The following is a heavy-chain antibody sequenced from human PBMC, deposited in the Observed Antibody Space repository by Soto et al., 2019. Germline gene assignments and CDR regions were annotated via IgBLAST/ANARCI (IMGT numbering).Heavy chain of an antibody. D-gene: IGHD6-13*01. CDR1: GGSISSYY. CDR2: IYYSGST. V-gene: IGHV4-59*08. Sequence: SDTLSITCTVSGGSISSYYCTWILQPPGKGLEWIGYIYYSGSTNYNPSLKSRVTISVATSKTQFSLKLSSVTAADTAVYYCAGLDGYYHYMEVWGKGTTVTVSS. CDR3: AGLDGYYHYMEV. J-gene: IGHJ6*03.